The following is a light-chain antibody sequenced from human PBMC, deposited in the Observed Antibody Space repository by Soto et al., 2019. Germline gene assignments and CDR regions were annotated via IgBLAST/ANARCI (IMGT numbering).Light chain of an antibody. CDR2: AAS. CDR1: QSIDSS. CDR3: LQYNKWPLT. Sequence: AILLTQSPSSLSASVGDRVTITCRASQSIDSSFAWYQQKPGKAPKLLIYAASSLPSGVPSRFSGSGSGTDFPITISSLPSEDFAVYYCLQYNKWPLTFGQGTKVEIK. V-gene: IGKV1D-13*01. J-gene: IGKJ1*01.